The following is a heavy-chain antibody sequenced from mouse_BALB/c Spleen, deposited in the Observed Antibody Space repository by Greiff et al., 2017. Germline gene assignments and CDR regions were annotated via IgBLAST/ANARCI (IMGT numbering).Heavy chain of an antibody. CDR3: ARSESSTYYGSSGYYAMDY. J-gene: IGHJ4*01. Sequence: VQLQQSGPSLVKPSQTLSLTCSVTGDSITSCYWNWIRKFPGNKLEYMGYISYSGSTYYNPSLKSRISITRDTSKNQYYLQLKSVTTEDTATYYCARSESSTYYGSSGYYAMDYWGQGTSVTVSS. CDR1: GDSITSCY. V-gene: IGHV3-8*02. CDR2: ISYSGST. D-gene: IGHD1-1*01.